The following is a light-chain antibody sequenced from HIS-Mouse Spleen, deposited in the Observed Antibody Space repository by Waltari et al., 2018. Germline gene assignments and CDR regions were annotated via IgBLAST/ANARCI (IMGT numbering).Light chain of an antibody. Sequence: DIVMTNSPFSLPATPGEPASISCRSSQSLLHSNGYNSLVGYLQKPVKSPQLLIYLGSNRTSGVPDRFSGSGSGTDFTLKISRVEAEDVGVYYCMQALQTPFTFGPGTKVDIK. CDR3: MQALQTPFT. J-gene: IGKJ3*01. CDR1: QSLLHSNGYNS. V-gene: IGKV2-28*01. CDR2: LGS.